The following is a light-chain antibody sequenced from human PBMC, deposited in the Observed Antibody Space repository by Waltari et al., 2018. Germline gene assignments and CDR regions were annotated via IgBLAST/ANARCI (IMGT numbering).Light chain of an antibody. CDR2: WAS. J-gene: IGKJ4*01. CDR3: QQYYSTPPT. CDR1: QSVLYSSNNKNY. Sequence: DIVMTQSPDSLAVSLCERATINCKSSQSVLYSSNNKNYVAWYQQKPGQPPKLLIYWASTRESGVPDRFSGSGSGTDFTLTISSLQAEDVAVYYCQQYYSTPPTFGGGTKVEIK. V-gene: IGKV4-1*01.